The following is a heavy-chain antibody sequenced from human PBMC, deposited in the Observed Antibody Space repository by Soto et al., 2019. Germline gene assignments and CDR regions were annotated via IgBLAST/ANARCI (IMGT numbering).Heavy chain of an antibody. J-gene: IGHJ4*02. Sequence: EVQLVESGGGLVKPGGSLRLSCAASGFTFSSYSMNWVRQAPGKGLEWVSSISSSSSYIYYADSVKGRFTISRDNAKNSLYLQMNSLRAEDTAVYYCARDLARRVAAYAVDYWGQGTLVTVSS. CDR2: ISSSSSYI. CDR3: ARDLARRVAAYAVDY. D-gene: IGHD2-15*01. V-gene: IGHV3-21*01. CDR1: GFTFSSYS.